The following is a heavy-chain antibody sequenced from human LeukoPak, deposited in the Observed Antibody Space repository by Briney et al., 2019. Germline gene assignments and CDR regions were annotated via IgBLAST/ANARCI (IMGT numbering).Heavy chain of an antibody. CDR3: ARDGYSGSYYRLYYFFMDV. Sequence: EGSLRLSCLASKFTFNNYAMTWVRQAPGKGLEWVSSISGSGDNMDYADSVKGRFTISRDNSENTLYLQMNSLRGEDTAVYYCARDGYSGSYYRLYYFFMDVWGKGTTVTVSS. V-gene: IGHV3-23*01. CDR1: KFTFNNYA. J-gene: IGHJ6*03. D-gene: IGHD1-26*01. CDR2: ISGSGDNM.